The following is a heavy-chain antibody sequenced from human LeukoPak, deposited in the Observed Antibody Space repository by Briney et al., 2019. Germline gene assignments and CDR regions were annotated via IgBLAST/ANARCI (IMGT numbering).Heavy chain of an antibody. V-gene: IGHV1-69*02. CDR1: GGTFSSYT. CDR3: ARLGLSVPPNGFDI. J-gene: IGHJ3*02. Sequence: SVKVSCKASGGTFSSYTISWVRQAPGQGLEWMGRIIPILGIANYAQKFRGRVTITADKSTSTAYMELSSLRSEDTAVYYCARLGLSVPPNGFDIWGQGTMVTVSS. D-gene: IGHD2-2*01. CDR2: IIPILGIA.